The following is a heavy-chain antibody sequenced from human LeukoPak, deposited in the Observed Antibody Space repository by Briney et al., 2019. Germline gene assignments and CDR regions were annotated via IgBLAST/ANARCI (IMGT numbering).Heavy chain of an antibody. V-gene: IGHV1-69*05. CDR1: GGTFSSYA. CDR2: IIPIFGTA. D-gene: IGHD3/OR15-3a*01. J-gene: IGHJ6*03. Sequence: SVKVSCKASGGTFSSYAISWVRQAPGQGLEWMGGIIPIFGTANYAQKFQGRVTITTDESTCTAYMELSSLRSEDTAVYYCARGGFWTAYYYYYMDVWGKGTTVTVSS. CDR3: ARGGFWTAYYYYYMDV.